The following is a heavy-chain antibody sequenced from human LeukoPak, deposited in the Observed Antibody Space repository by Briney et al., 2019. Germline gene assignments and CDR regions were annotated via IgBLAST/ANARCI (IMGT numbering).Heavy chain of an antibody. CDR3: ARSGVTFDY. D-gene: IGHD2-8*01. V-gene: IGHV6-1*01. Sequence: SQTLSLTCAISGDSVSSNSAAWSWIRQSPSRGLEWLGRTYYRSKWNNNYAVSMKSRITINPDTSKNQFSLQVNSVTPEDTAVYYCARSGVTFDYWGQGTLVTVSS. CDR1: GDSVSSNSAA. J-gene: IGHJ4*02. CDR2: TYYRSKWNN.